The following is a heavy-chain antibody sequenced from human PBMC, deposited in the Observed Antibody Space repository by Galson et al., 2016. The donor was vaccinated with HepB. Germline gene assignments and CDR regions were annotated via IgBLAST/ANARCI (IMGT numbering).Heavy chain of an antibody. CDR3: ARDRYFRGSGSSPGAFDL. CDR2: ISYDESNK. V-gene: IGHV3-30-3*01. Sequence: SLRLSCAASGFTFSNFAMHWVRQAPGKGLEWVAVISYDESNKNYGDSVKGRFTTSRDNFNNTLYLQMNSLNSEDTAVYYCARDRYFRGSGSSPGAFDLWGQGTLVTVSS. CDR1: GFTFSNFA. D-gene: IGHD3-10*01. J-gene: IGHJ3*01.